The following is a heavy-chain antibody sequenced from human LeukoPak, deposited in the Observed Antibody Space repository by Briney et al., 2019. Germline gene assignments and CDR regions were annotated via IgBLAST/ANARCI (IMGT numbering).Heavy chain of an antibody. V-gene: IGHV4-39*02. CDR2: VYYSGTT. CDR1: GSSLSSSSYY. D-gene: IGHD1-26*01. CDR3: ASSYYGYYYGMDV. J-gene: IGHJ6*02. Sequence: SETLSLTCTVSGSSLSSSSYYWGWLRQPPGKGLDWIGSVYYSGTTYYNPSLKSRVTISVDTSKNHFSLKLSSVTAADTAVYFCASSYYGYYYGMDVWGQGTTVTVSS.